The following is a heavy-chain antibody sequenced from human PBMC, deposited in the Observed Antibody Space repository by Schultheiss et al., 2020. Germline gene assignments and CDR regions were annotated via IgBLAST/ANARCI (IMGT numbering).Heavy chain of an antibody. CDR3: ARDSGSTLTTFGPPGHP. V-gene: IGHV1-2*02. D-gene: IGHD4-17*01. CDR1: GYTFTGNY. Sequence: ATVKVACEASGYTFTGNYMHWVRQAPGQGLEWMGWINPNSGGTNYAQKFQGRVTMTRDTSNSTAYMELTSLTSDDTAVYYCARDSGSTLTTFGPPGHPWGQGTPVTVSS. J-gene: IGHJ5*02. CDR2: INPNSGGT.